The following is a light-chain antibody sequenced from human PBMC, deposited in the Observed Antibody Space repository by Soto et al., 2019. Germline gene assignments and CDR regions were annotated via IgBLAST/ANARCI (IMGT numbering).Light chain of an antibody. Sequence: EILMTQSPVTLSVYPGERATLSCRASQSVSSNFAWYQQRPGQAPRLLIYGASTRATGVPARFSGSGSGTEFTLTISRLQSEDFAVYSCQQYNSWPLTFGQGTKVEIK. V-gene: IGKV3-15*01. CDR1: QSVSSN. CDR3: QQYNSWPLT. CDR2: GAS. J-gene: IGKJ1*01.